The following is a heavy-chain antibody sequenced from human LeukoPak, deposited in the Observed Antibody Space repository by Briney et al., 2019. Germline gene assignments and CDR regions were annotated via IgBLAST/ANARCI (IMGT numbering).Heavy chain of an antibody. Sequence: GGSLRLSCAASGFTFDDHGMTWVRQVPGKGLEWVAGINWNGGFTDYVDSVKGRFTVSRDNAKNSLYLQMNSLRTEDTALYYCAKDFGYSSSWYFDYWGQGTLVTVSS. CDR3: AKDFGYSSSWYFDY. J-gene: IGHJ4*02. V-gene: IGHV3-20*04. CDR2: INWNGGFT. CDR1: GFTFDDHG. D-gene: IGHD6-13*01.